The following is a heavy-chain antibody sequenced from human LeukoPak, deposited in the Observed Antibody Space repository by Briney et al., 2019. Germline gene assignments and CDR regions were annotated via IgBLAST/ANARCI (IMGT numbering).Heavy chain of an antibody. CDR1: GYTFSDYP. Sequence: ASVKVSCKASGYTFSDYPINWVRQAPGQGLEWMGWISAYNGNTNYAQKLQGRVTMTTDTSTSTAYMELRSLRSDDTAVYYCARDHRGYDILTGYPMGGYWGQGTLVTVSS. J-gene: IGHJ4*02. CDR3: ARDHRGYDILTGYPMGGY. V-gene: IGHV1-18*01. D-gene: IGHD3-9*01. CDR2: ISAYNGNT.